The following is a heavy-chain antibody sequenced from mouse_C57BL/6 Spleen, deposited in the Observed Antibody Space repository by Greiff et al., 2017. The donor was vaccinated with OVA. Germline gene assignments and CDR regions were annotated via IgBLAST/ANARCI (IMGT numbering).Heavy chain of an antibody. Sequence: EVKLEESGGGLVQPGGSLKLSCVASGFTFTNYWMNLVRQSPEKGLEWVAQIRLKSDNYATHYTESVKGRFTISRDDSNSNIYLQMNNLRAEDTGIYYCTGPYYFDYWGQGTTLTVSS. CDR3: TGPYYFDY. V-gene: IGHV6-3*01. J-gene: IGHJ2*01. CDR2: IRLKSDNYAT. CDR1: GFTFTNYW.